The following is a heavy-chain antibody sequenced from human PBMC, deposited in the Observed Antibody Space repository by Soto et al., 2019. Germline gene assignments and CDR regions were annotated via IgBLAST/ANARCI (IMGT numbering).Heavy chain of an antibody. CDR1: GYSFTSYW. D-gene: IGHD5-18*01. Sequence: ECLKSSCKGSGYSFTSYWIGWVRQIPGKGLEWMGIIYPGDSDTRYSPSFQGQVTISADKSISTAYLQWSSLKASDTAMYYCARHVDSYGYDYYYGMDVWGQGTTVTVSS. CDR2: IYPGDSDT. J-gene: IGHJ6*02. CDR3: ARHVDSYGYDYYYGMDV. V-gene: IGHV5-51*01.